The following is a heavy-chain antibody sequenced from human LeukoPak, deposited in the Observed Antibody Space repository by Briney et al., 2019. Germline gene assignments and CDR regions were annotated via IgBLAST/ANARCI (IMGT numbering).Heavy chain of an antibody. D-gene: IGHD6-19*01. CDR2: IIPIFGTA. Sequence: ASVKVSCKASGGTFSSYAISWVRQAPGQGLEWMGGIIPIFGTANYAQKFQGRVTITADESTSTAYMELSSLRSEDTAVYYCARQALAVAGTNWFDPWGQGTLVTVSS. CDR1: GGTFSSYA. J-gene: IGHJ5*02. V-gene: IGHV1-69*13. CDR3: ARQALAVAGTNWFDP.